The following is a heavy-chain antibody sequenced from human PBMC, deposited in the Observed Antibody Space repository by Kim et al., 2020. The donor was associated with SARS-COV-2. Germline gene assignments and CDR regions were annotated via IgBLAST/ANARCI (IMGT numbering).Heavy chain of an antibody. Sequence: GGSLRLSCAASGFTFSSYAMHWVRQAPGKGLEWVAVISYDGSNKYYADSVKGRFTISRDNSKNTLYLQMNSLRAEDTAVYYCARRYPLLRYFDWLLEDYFDYWGQGTLVTVSS. V-gene: IGHV3-30*04. J-gene: IGHJ4*02. CDR3: ARRYPLLRYFDWLLEDYFDY. D-gene: IGHD3-9*01. CDR2: ISYDGSNK. CDR1: GFTFSSYA.